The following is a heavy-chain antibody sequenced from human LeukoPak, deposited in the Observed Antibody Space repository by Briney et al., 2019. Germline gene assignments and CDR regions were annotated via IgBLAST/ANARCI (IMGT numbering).Heavy chain of an antibody. V-gene: IGHV3-23*01. Sequence: GGSLRLSCVGSGFTSIAYALTWARQAPGKGLEWVSGISGGVTTYYADSVKGRFTISRDNSKNTLYLQMNSLRADDTAIYYCAKNQQLGGHSYYYYGMDVWGQGTTVTVSS. CDR1: GFTSIAYA. CDR2: ISGGVTT. J-gene: IGHJ6*02. D-gene: IGHD3-16*01. CDR3: AKNQQLGGHSYYYYGMDV.